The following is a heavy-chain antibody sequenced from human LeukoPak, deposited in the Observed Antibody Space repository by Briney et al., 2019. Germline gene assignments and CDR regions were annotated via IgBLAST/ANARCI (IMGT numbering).Heavy chain of an antibody. CDR3: ARDLGIAAARYFDL. V-gene: IGHV4-4*07. J-gene: IGHJ2*01. CDR2: IYTSGGT. Sequence: PSETLSLTCTVSGGSICSYYWSWIRQPAGKGMEWIGRIYTSGGTNYNPSLKSRVTISVDTSKNQFSLKLSSVTAADTAVYYCARDLGIAAARYFDLWGRGTLVTVSS. D-gene: IGHD6-13*01. CDR1: GGSICSYY.